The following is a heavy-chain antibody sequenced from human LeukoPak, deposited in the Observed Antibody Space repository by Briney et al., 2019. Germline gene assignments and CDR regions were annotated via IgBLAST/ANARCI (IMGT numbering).Heavy chain of an antibody. CDR1: GYTFTEHF. CDR2: IHPASANT. Sequence: ASVKVSCKSSGYTFTEHFIHWVRQAPGQGLQYMGWIHPASANTVYAQMFHGRVTLTRDTPATTTYMELSGLRSDDTAVYYCARDLRPANLWGQGTLVTVSS. D-gene: IGHD1-7*01. CDR3: ARDLRPANL. J-gene: IGHJ4*02. V-gene: IGHV1-2*02.